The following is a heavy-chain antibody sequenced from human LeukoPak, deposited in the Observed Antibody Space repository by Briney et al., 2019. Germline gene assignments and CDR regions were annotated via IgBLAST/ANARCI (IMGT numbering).Heavy chain of an antibody. V-gene: IGHV1-45*02. Sequence: ASVKVSCKASGYTFTYRYLHWVRQAPGQALEWMGWITPFNGNTNYAQKFQDRVTITRDRSMSTAYMELSSLRSEDTAMYYCATTNWDTIGSGYYFDYWGQGTLVTVSS. CDR2: ITPFNGNT. CDR3: ATTNWDTIGSGYYFDY. J-gene: IGHJ4*02. D-gene: IGHD3-9*01. CDR1: GYTFTYRY.